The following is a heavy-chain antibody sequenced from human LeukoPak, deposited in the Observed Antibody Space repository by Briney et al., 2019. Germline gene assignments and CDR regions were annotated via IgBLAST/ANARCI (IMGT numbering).Heavy chain of an antibody. Sequence: SETLSLTCAVYGGSFSGYYWSWIRQPPGKGLEWIGEINHSGSTNYNPSLKSRVTISVDTSKNQFSLKLSSVTAADTAVYYCARGVAPSPWFDPWGQGTQVTVSS. V-gene: IGHV4-34*01. CDR2: INHSGST. D-gene: IGHD2-15*01. CDR3: ARGVAPSPWFDP. CDR1: GGSFSGYY. J-gene: IGHJ5*02.